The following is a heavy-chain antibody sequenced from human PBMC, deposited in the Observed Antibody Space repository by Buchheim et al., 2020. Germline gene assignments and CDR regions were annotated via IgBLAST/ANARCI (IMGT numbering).Heavy chain of an antibody. D-gene: IGHD2-8*01. V-gene: IGHV4-34*01. CDR1: GGSYSGYY. Sequence: QVQLQQWGAGLLKPSETLSLTCAVYGGSYSGYYWSWIRQPPGKGLEWIGEINHSGSTNYNPSLKSRVTISVDTSKNQFSSKLSSVTAADTAVYYCARAWGWVYARSFDPWGQGT. CDR3: ARAWGWVYARSFDP. CDR2: INHSGST. J-gene: IGHJ5*02.